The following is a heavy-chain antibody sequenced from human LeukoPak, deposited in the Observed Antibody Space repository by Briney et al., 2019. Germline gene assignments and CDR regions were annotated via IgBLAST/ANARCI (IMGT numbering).Heavy chain of an antibody. V-gene: IGHV3-7*01. J-gene: IGHJ5*02. D-gene: IGHD6-13*01. CDR3: ARDLSYSSSWASFDP. Sequence: PGGSLRLSCAASGFTFRSYWMSWVRQAPEKGLEWVANIQQDGNEKYYVDSVEGRFTISRDNAKNSLYLQMNSLRAEDTAVYYCARDLSYSSSWASFDPWGQGTLVTVSS. CDR2: IQQDGNEK. CDR1: GFTFRSYW.